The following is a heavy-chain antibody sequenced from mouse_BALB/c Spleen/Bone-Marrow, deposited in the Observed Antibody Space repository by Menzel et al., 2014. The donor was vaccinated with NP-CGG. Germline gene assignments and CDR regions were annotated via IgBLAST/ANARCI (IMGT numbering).Heavy chain of an antibody. CDR1: GYAFSSYW. CDR2: IYPGDGDT. CDR3: ARSGYGSNYDY. V-gene: IGHV1-80*01. Sequence: VNVVESGAELVRPGSSVKISCKASGYAFSSYWMIWVKQRPGQGLEWIGQIYPGDGDTNYNGKFKGKATLTADKSSSTAYMQLSSLTSEDSAVYFCARSGYGSNYDYWGQGTTLTVSS. J-gene: IGHJ2*01. D-gene: IGHD1-1*01.